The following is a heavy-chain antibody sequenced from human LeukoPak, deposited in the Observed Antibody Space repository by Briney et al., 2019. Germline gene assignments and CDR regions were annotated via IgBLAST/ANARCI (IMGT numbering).Heavy chain of an antibody. CDR3: AKVPYSDYGSGRPPFMDV. CDR2: ISDSDGST. V-gene: IGHV3-23*01. Sequence: PGGSLRLSCAASGFTFSNYARRWVRQAPGKGLEWVSTISDSDGSTYYADSVRVRFTISRYKSKNTLYLQMNRLRVEDTAIHYCAKVPYSDYGSGRPPFMDVWGQGTTVAVSS. CDR1: GFTFSNYA. D-gene: IGHD3-10*01. J-gene: IGHJ6*02.